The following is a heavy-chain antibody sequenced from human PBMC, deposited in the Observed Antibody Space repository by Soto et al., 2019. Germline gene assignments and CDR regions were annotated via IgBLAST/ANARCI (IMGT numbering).Heavy chain of an antibody. CDR2: IIPMFGTA. D-gene: IGHD5-12*01. J-gene: IGHJ4*02. CDR1: GGTFSTYA. Sequence: QVQLVQSGAEVKKPESSVKVSCKAPGGTFSTYAISWVRQAPGQGLEWMGGIIPMFGTANYPQRFQDRVTITAAASTNTVYMELSSLRSEDTAVYFCASGIKMWLRRINNGDSGWGQGTLVTVSS. CDR3: ASGIKMWLRRINNGDSG. V-gene: IGHV1-69*12.